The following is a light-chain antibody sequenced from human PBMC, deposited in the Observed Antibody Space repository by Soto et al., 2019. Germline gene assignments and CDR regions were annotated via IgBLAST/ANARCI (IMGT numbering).Light chain of an antibody. CDR3: SSYTSRSTLV. CDR1: SSDVGGYNY. V-gene: IGLV2-14*01. J-gene: IGLJ1*01. CDR2: EVS. Sequence: QSVLTQPASVSGSPGQSITISCTGTSSDVGGYNYVSWYQQHPGKAPKLMIYEVSNRPSGVSNRFSGSKSGNTASLTISGLQAEDEADYYCSSYTSRSTLVFGTGTMLTVL.